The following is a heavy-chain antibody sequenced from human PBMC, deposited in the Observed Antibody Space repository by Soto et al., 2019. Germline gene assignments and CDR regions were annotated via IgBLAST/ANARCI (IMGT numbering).Heavy chain of an antibody. J-gene: IGHJ2*01. D-gene: IGHD4-17*01. Sequence: QLQLRESGPGLVKPSETLSLTCTVSGGSISGGVGGLYYWSWIRQPPGKGLEWIGYSYDSGSTYYNPSLKSRVTRLVDTSKNQFALRLSSVTAADTAVYYCAREVIPLTTDWYFDLWGRGTLVTVSS. CDR2: SYDSGST. CDR1: GGSISGGVGGLYY. CDR3: AREVIPLTTDWYFDL. V-gene: IGHV4-30-4*01.